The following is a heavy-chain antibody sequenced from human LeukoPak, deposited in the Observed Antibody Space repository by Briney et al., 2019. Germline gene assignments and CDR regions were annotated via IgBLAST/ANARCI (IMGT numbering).Heavy chain of an antibody. J-gene: IGHJ4*02. CDR1: GFTFSNVW. D-gene: IGHD3-10*01. CDR3: TTVLRYDWGSYSDN. Sequence: KSGGSLRLSCAASGFTFSNVWMSWVRQVPGKGLEWLGRIKSKTDGGTTNYAAPVKGRFTISRDDSKNTLSLQMDSLITEDTAMYYCTTVLRYDWGSYSDNWGQGTLVTVSS. CDR2: IKSKTDGGTT. V-gene: IGHV3-15*01.